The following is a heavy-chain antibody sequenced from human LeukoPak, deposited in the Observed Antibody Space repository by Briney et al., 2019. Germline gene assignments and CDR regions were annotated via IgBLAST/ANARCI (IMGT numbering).Heavy chain of an antibody. J-gene: IGHJ6*03. D-gene: IGHD6-13*01. CDR3: ARGGYSSSWYYWGDNDYCYMDV. V-gene: IGHV3-30*01. CDR2: ILYDGSNK. CDR1: GFTFSSYA. Sequence: GRSLRLSCAASGFTFSSYAMHWVRQAPGKGLEWVAVILYDGSNKYYADSVKARFTISRDTSKNTLYLQMNGLRAEDTAVYYCARGGYSSSWYYWGDNDYCYMDVWGKGTTVTVSS.